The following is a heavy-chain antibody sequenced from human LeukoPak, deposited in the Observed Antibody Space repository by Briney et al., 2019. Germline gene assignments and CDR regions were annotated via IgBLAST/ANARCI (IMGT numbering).Heavy chain of an antibody. CDR1: GGSISSYY. CDR2: IYYSGST. V-gene: IGHV4-59*08. J-gene: IGHJ5*02. CDR3: ARLTFGSPNWFDP. Sequence: SETLSLTCTVSGGSISSYYWSWIRQPPGKGLEWIGYIYYSGSTNYNPSLKSRVTISVDTSKNQFSLKLSSVTAADTAVYYCARLTFGSPNWFDPWGQGTLVTVSS. D-gene: IGHD3-10*01.